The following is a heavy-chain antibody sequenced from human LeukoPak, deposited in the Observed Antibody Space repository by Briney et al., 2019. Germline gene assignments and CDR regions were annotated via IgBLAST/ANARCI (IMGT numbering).Heavy chain of an antibody. CDR1: GFTFSSYG. D-gene: IGHD3-9*01. CDR3: AKDRYFLGSRNYFDY. V-gene: IGHV3-30*18. Sequence: PGRSLRLSCAASGFTFSSYGMHWVRQAPGKGLEWVAVISYDGSNKYYADSVKGRFTISRDNSKNTLYLQMNSLRAEDTAVYYCAKDRYFLGSRNYFDYWGQGTLVTVSS. CDR2: ISYDGSNK. J-gene: IGHJ4*02.